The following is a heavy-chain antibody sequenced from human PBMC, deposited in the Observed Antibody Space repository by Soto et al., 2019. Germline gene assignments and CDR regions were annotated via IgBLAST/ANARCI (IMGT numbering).Heavy chain of an antibody. CDR1: SGSISSSNW. V-gene: IGHV4-4*02. CDR2: IYHSGST. J-gene: IGHJ2*01. Sequence: QVQLQESGPGLVKPSGTLSLTCAVSSGSISSSNWWSWVRQPPGKGLEWIGEIYHSGSTNYNPSLKSRVTISVDKSKNQFSLKLSSVTAADTAVYYCARARFLEWLLSGGQWYFDLWGRGTLVTVSS. CDR3: ARARFLEWLLSGGQWYFDL. D-gene: IGHD3-3*01.